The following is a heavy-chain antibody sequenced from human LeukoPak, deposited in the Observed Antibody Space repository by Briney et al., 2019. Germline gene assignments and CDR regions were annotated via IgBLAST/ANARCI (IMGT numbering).Heavy chain of an antibody. D-gene: IGHD3-3*01. Sequence: GGSLRLSCAASGFTFSIYWMSWVRQAPGKGLEWVANIMQDGSEKYYVDSVKGRFSISRDNAKNSLYLQMNSLRAEDTAVYYCANSHFWSGFYWGQGTLVTVSS. CDR1: GFTFSIYW. CDR2: IMQDGSEK. J-gene: IGHJ4*02. V-gene: IGHV3-7*01. CDR3: ANSHFWSGFY.